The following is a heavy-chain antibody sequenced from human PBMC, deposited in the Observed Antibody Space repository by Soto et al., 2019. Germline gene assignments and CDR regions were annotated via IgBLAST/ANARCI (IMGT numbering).Heavy chain of an antibody. D-gene: IGHD4-4*01. J-gene: IGHJ3*02. CDR2: MYYSGTT. Sequence: SETLSLTCTVSGGSISSSDFYWGWLRQTPGKGLEFIGSMYYSGTTHYNPSLKSRVTISVDTSKNQFSLKLISVTAADTAVYYCARYSNFPSAGWIGDAFDIWGQGTMVTVSS. CDR1: GGSISSSDFY. V-gene: IGHV4-39*07. CDR3: ARYSNFPSAGWIGDAFDI.